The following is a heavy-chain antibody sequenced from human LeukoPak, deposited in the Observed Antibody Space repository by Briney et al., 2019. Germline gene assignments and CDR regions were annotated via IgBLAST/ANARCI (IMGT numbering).Heavy chain of an antibody. CDR3: ARGSGSRDYYMDV. D-gene: IGHD2-15*01. J-gene: IGHJ6*03. CDR2: ISSSSSYI. V-gene: IGHV3-21*01. Sequence: GGSLRLSCAASGFTFSSYSMNWVRQAPGKGLEWVSSISSSSSYIYYADSVKGRFTISRDNAKNSLYLQMNSLRAEDTAVYYCARGSGSRDYYMDVWGKGTTVTVSS. CDR1: GFTFSSYS.